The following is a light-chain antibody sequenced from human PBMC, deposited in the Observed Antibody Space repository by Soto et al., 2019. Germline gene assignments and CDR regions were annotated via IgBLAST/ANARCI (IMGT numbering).Light chain of an antibody. CDR2: GAS. V-gene: IGKV1-39*01. J-gene: IGKJ1*01. CDR3: QQYNNWPWT. Sequence: DIQMTQSPSSLSASVGDRVTIPCRASQYIKNFLNWYQQKGGKAPKLLIYGASTLQSGVPSRFSGSGSGTDFTLTISSLQSEDFAVYYCQQYNNWPWTFGQGTKVDIK. CDR1: QYIKNF.